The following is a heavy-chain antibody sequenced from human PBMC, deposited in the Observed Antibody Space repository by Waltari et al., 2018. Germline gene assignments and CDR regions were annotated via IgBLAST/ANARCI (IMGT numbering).Heavy chain of an antibody. CDR3: ARAHYYDSSGYYGY. J-gene: IGHJ4*02. D-gene: IGHD3-22*01. V-gene: IGHV1-69*10. CDR2: IIPILGIA. Sequence: GIIPILGIANYAQKFQGRVTITADKSTSTAYMELSSLRSEDTAVYYCARAHYYDSSGYYGYWGQGTLVTVSS.